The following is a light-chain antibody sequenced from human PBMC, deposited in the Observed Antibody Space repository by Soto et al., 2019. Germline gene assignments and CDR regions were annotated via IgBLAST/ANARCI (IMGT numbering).Light chain of an antibody. V-gene: IGKV1-39*01. CDR2: GAS. Sequence: IQMTQSPSSLSASVGDRVNITRRTGQTIGTFLNWYQQKVGKAPKLLIFGASNLQSAVPSRFSGSGSGTEFTLTVSSLEAEDFATYYCQQTYRTPFTFGGGTKVDIK. CDR1: QTIGTF. CDR3: QQTYRTPFT. J-gene: IGKJ4*01.